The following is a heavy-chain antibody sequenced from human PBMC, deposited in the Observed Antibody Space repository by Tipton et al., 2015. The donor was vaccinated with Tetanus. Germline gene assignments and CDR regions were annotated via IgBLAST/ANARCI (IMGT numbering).Heavy chain of an antibody. CDR2: IYPGDSDT. V-gene: IGHV5-51*01. CDR1: GYIFNNYW. CDR3: ARAHCTDGVCNFDF. Sequence: QLVQSGGEVKKPGESLKISCKGSGYIFNNYWIGWVRQKPGKGLEWMGVIYPGDSDTRYSPSFQGQVTISVNKSINTAYLQRSSLKASDTSMFYCARAHCTDGVCNFDFWGQGALVPVAS. J-gene: IGHJ4*02. D-gene: IGHD2-8*01.